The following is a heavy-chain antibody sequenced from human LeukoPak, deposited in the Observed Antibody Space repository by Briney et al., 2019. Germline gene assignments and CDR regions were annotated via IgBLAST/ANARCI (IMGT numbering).Heavy chain of an antibody. V-gene: IGHV3-21*01. Sequence: GGSLRLSCAASGFTFSSYSMTWVRQAPGKGLEWVSSISSSSSYIYYADSVKGRFTISRDNAKNSLYLQMNSLRAEDTAVYYCARANPSGTAFDYWGQGTLVTVSS. J-gene: IGHJ4*02. CDR1: GFTFSSYS. CDR3: ARANPSGTAFDY. CDR2: ISSSSSYI.